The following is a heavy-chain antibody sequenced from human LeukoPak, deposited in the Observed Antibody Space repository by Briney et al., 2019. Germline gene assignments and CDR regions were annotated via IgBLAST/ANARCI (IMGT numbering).Heavy chain of an antibody. V-gene: IGHV3-21*01. J-gene: IGHJ4*02. D-gene: IGHD5-24*01. Sequence: PGGSLRLSCAASGFIFGSYSMNWVRHVPGRGLEWFSSISSSSTYIHYADSLEGRFTISRDNARNSLYLQINSLRVEDTAVYYCARVQRGEMATFDYWGQGILVSVSS. CDR3: ARVQRGEMATFDY. CDR1: GFIFGSYS. CDR2: ISSSSTYI.